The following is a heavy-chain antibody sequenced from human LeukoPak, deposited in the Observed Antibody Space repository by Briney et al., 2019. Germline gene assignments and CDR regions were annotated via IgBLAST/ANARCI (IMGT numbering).Heavy chain of an antibody. CDR3: AREHAHYYDSSGYYSLPDY. D-gene: IGHD3-22*01. CDR2: IYTSGST. Sequence: SETLSLTCTVSGGSISSYYWSWIRQPAGKGLEWIGRIYTSGSTNYNPSLKSRVTMSVDTSKNQFSLKLSSVTAADTAVYYCAREHAHYYDSSGYYSLPDYWGQGTLVTVSS. J-gene: IGHJ4*02. CDR1: GGSISSYY. V-gene: IGHV4-4*07.